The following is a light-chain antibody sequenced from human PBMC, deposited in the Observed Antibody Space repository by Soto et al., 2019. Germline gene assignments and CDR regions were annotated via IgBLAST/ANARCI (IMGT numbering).Light chain of an antibody. CDR2: GAS. CDR1: CSISSN. Sequence: EIVMTQSPGTLSVSPGERATLSCRASCSISSNLAWYQQKPGQAPRLLIYGASTRAPGIPARFTGSGSGTEFTLTISSPQSEDFGVYYCQQYKNWPALTFGGGTKVEIK. J-gene: IGKJ4*01. CDR3: QQYKNWPALT. V-gene: IGKV3-15*01.